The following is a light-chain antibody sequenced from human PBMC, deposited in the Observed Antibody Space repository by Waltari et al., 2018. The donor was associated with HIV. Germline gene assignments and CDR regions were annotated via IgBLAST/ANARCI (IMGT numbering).Light chain of an antibody. CDR2: GAS. V-gene: IGKV3-20*01. CDR1: QSVSSSY. J-gene: IGKJ2*01. CDR3: QQYGSSPLT. Sequence: EIVLTQSPGTLSLSPGERATLSCRASQSVSSSYLAWYQQKPGQAPNLLTYGASSRATGIPDRFSGSGSGTDFTLTISRLEPEDFAVYYCQQYGSSPLTFGQGTKLEIK.